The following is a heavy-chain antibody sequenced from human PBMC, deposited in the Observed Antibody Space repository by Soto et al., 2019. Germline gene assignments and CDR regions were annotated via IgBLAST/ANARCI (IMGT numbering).Heavy chain of an antibody. V-gene: IGHV1-18*04. CDR2: ISAYNGNT. D-gene: IGHD2-8*01. CDR1: GYTFTSYG. CDR3: SRSRPYCTNGVCYTGSSYYYGMDV. Sequence: ASVKVSCKASGYTFTSYGISWVRQAPGQGLEWMGWISAYNGNTNYAQKLQGRVTMTTDTSTSTAYTELRSLRSDDTAVYYCSRSRPYCTNGVCYTGSSYYYGMDVWGQGTTVTVSS. J-gene: IGHJ6*02.